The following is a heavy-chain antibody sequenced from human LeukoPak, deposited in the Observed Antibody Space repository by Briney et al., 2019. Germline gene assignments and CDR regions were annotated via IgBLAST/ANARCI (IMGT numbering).Heavy chain of an antibody. J-gene: IGHJ5*02. CDR2: IYYSGST. CDR3: ARDKGNWFDP. V-gene: IGHV4-39*07. CDR1: GGSISSSSYF. Sequence: SETLSLTCTVSGGSISSSSYFWGWIRQPPGKGLEWIGTIYYSGSTYYNPSLKSRVTISVDTSKNQFSLKLSSVTAADTAVYYCARDKGNWFDPWGQGTLVTVSS.